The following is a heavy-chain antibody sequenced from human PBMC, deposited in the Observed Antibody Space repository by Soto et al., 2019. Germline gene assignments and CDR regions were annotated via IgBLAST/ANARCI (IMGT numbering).Heavy chain of an antibody. D-gene: IGHD3-10*01. Sequence: PSETLSLTCTVSGGSINSAGHSWGWVRQSPGKGLEWIGYSYHSGSSYYNPSLQSRVTISVDRSKAQFYLTLTSVTAADTAVYYCARDLPPLWFGEYSNGFDPWGQGTLVTVSS. J-gene: IGHJ5*02. CDR2: SYHSGSS. CDR3: ARDLPPLWFGEYSNGFDP. V-gene: IGHV4-30-2*06. CDR1: GGSINSAGHS.